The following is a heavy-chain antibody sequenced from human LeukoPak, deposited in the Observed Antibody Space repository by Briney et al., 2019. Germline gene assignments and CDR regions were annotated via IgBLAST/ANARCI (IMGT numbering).Heavy chain of an antibody. J-gene: IGHJ6*03. CDR2: IYYSGTT. V-gene: IGHV4-39*01. CDR1: GGSIDSSSYY. CDR3: ARQRADYFYHYMDV. Sequence: GSLRLSCTVSGGSIDSSSYYWDWIRQPPGKGLEWLGNIYYSGTTFYTSSLKSRVTISADMSKNQFSLRLTSVTAADTAVYYCARQRADYFYHYMDVWGKGTTVIVSS.